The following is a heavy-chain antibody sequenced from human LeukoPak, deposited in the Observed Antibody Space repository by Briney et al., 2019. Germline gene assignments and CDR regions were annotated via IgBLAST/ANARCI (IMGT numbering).Heavy chain of an antibody. J-gene: IGHJ4*02. CDR1: GYSFNDKY. CDR3: ARDQGETRSGSYMDY. V-gene: IGHV1-46*02. CDR2: INPSGGST. Sequence: ASVKVSCKASGYSFNDKYLHWVRQAPGQGLEWMGIINPSGGSTSYAQKFQGRVTMTRDMSTSTVYMELSSLRSEDTAVYYCARDQGETRSGSYMDYWGQGTLVTVSS. D-gene: IGHD1-26*01.